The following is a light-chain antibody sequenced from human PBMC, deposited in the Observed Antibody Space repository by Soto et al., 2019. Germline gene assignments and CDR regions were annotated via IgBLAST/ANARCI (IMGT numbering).Light chain of an antibody. CDR1: QSVSSRN. Sequence: EIVLTQCPGTLSLSPRERATLSCRASQSVSSRNLAWYQQKPGQAPRLLIYGASSRATGIPDTFGGSGSVTDFSLTINRLEPEDFAVYYCQQYSDLPYTFGQGTKLEV. J-gene: IGKJ2*01. CDR3: QQYSDLPYT. CDR2: GAS. V-gene: IGKV3-20*01.